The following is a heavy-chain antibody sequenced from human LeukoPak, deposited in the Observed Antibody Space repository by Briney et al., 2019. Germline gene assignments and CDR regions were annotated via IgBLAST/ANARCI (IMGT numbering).Heavy chain of an antibody. Sequence: SETLSLTCAVYGGSLSGYYWTWIRQTPGKGLEWIGEINYSGNTNYNRSLKSRLTISVDTSKNQFSLKLSSVTAADTAVYYCARGRVGRLDAFDIWGQGTMVTVSS. CDR2: INYSGNT. V-gene: IGHV4-34*01. CDR1: GGSLSGYY. D-gene: IGHD1-26*01. CDR3: ARGRVGRLDAFDI. J-gene: IGHJ3*02.